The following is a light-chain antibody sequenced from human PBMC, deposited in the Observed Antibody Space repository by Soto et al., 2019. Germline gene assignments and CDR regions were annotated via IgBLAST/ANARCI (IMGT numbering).Light chain of an antibody. Sequence: SVLTQPPSASGTPGQRVTISCSGSSSNIGTNSIYWYQQLPGTAPKLLIYRNNQRPSGVPDRFSGSKSGTSASLAISGLRSEDEADYYCAAWDDSMTGYVFGNGTKVTVL. CDR3: AAWDDSMTGYV. J-gene: IGLJ1*01. V-gene: IGLV1-47*01. CDR1: SSNIGTNS. CDR2: RNN.